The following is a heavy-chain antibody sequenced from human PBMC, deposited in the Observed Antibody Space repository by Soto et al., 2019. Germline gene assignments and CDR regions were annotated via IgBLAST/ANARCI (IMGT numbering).Heavy chain of an antibody. J-gene: IGHJ4*02. V-gene: IGHV4-39*01. CDR1: GDSISNTAYY. D-gene: IGHD6-13*01. CDR3: ARLKSTYSGSYYGGGFFDF. Sequence: SGTLSLTCHVSGDSISNTAYYWGWIRQTPGKGQEWIGSIFYTGSAYYNSSLKNRVTISVDTSKNQFSLKLLSVAAADTAIYYCARLKSTYSGSYYGGGFFDFWGQGSLVTVSS. CDR2: IFYTGSA.